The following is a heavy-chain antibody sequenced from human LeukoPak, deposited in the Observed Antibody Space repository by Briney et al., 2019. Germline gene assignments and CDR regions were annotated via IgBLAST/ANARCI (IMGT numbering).Heavy chain of an antibody. D-gene: IGHD3-10*01. CDR1: GDTFTSYD. CDR2: MNPNSGNT. Sequence: ASVKVSCKASGDTFTSYDINWVRQATGQGLEWMGWMNPNSGNTGYAQKFQGRVTMTRNTSISTAYMELSSLRSEDTAVYYCARAVGGYYGSGSYSANWFDPWGQGTLVTVSS. J-gene: IGHJ5*02. CDR3: ARAVGGYYGSGSYSANWFDP. V-gene: IGHV1-8*01.